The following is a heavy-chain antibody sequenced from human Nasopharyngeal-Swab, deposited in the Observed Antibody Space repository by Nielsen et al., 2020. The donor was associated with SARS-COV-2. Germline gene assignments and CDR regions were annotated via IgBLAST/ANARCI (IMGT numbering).Heavy chain of an antibody. D-gene: IGHD3-16*01. CDR1: GDSISRGDYY. V-gene: IGHV4-30-4*01. CDR2: IYYSGST. J-gene: IGHJ6*03. Sequence: SETLSLTCSVSGDSISRGDYYWSWIRQPPGKGLEWIGYIYYSGSTYYNPSLKSRVTISVDTSKNQFSLKLSSVTAADTAVYYCARGGAGYYYYMDVWGKGTTVTVSS. CDR3: ARGGAGYYYYMDV.